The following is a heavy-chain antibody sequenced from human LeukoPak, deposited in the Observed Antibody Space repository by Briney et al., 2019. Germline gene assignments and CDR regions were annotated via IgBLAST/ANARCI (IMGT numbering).Heavy chain of an antibody. CDR3: ASGDPVAAGWFDP. CDR2: IIPIFGTA. Sequence: ASVKVSCKASGYIFSDYYIHWVRQAPGQGLEWMGGIIPIFGTANYAQKFQGRVTITADESTSTAYTELSSLRPEDTAVYYCASGDPVAAGWFDPWGQGTLVTVSS. J-gene: IGHJ5*02. D-gene: IGHD2-15*01. CDR1: GYIFSDYY. V-gene: IGHV1-69*13.